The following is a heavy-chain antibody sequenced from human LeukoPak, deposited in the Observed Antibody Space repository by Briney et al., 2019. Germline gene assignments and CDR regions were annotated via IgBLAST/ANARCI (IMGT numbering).Heavy chain of an antibody. V-gene: IGHV4-59*08. CDR2: VYYRGDT. Sequence: SETLSLTCSVSGGPLTSYYWSWIRQSPGRELEWIGYVYYRGDTYYNPALKSRVTLSVDTSTKQFSLRLNPVTAADTAVYYCARYRVEGIDAFDIWGQGTMVAVSS. D-gene: IGHD5-24*01. CDR1: GGPLTSYY. CDR3: ARYRVEGIDAFDI. J-gene: IGHJ3*02.